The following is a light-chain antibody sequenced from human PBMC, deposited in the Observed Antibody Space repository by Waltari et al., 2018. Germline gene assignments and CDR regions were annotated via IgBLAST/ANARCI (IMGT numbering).Light chain of an antibody. V-gene: IGLV2-23*02. CDR2: EVN. Sequence: QSALTQPASVSGSPGQSINISCTGTSRDVGSYNIVSWYQQRPGNAPKLMIYEVNKRPSGVSNRFSVSKSGNTASLTISGLRAEDEADYYCCSFAGTTTYYVFGTGTQVTVL. CDR1: SRDVGSYNI. CDR3: CSFAGTTTYYV. J-gene: IGLJ1*01.